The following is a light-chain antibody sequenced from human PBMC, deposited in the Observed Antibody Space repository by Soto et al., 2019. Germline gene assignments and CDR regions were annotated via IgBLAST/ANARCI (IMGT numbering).Light chain of an antibody. V-gene: IGKV3-15*01. CDR1: QSINAH. Sequence: EVVMTQSPATLSVSPGERVTLSCRASQSINAHLAWYQQKPGQAPRLLIHGASTRATGIPARFSGSGFGTEFILTISSLLSEDFADYYCQQYNHWLWTFGQGTKVEIQ. J-gene: IGKJ1*01. CDR2: GAS. CDR3: QQYNHWLWT.